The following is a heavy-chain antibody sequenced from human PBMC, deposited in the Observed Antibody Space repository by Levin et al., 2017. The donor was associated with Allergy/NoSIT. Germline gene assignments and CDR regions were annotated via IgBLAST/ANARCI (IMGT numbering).Heavy chain of an antibody. V-gene: IGHV1-18*01. CDR1: GFSLFNYG. Sequence: ASVKVSCKVTGFSLFNYGISWVRQAPGQGLEWMGWISVYISDTKYAERFQDRVTMPTDTPTSTAYMELRNLRSDDTAVYYCAKVPPGGYYSEVFDYWGQGTLVTVSS. D-gene: IGHD3-22*01. CDR3: AKVPPGGYYSEVFDY. CDR2: ISVYISDT. J-gene: IGHJ4*02.